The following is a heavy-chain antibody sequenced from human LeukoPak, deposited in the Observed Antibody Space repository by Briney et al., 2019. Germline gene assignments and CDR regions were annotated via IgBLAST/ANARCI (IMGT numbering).Heavy chain of an antibody. D-gene: IGHD2-2*03. CDR3: AKSGKILGY. Sequence: GGSLRLSCTASGFTFSSYWMSWVRQAPGKGLEWVANIKQDESEKFYVDSVKGRFTISRDNAKNSLYLQMNNLRPEDTAVYYCAKSGKILGYWGQGTLVTVSS. V-gene: IGHV3-7*01. CDR1: GFTFSSYW. J-gene: IGHJ4*02. CDR2: IKQDESEK.